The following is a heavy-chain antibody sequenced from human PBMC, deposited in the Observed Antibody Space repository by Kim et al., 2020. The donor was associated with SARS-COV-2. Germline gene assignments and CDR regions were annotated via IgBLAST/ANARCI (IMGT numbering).Heavy chain of an antibody. J-gene: IGHJ2*01. D-gene: IGHD3-10*01. CDR2: IGTAGDT. CDR1: GFTFSSYD. CDR3: ARGITMVRGVIWYFDL. V-gene: IGHV3-13*01. Sequence: GGSLRLSCAASGFTFSSYDMHWVRQATGKGLEWVSAIGTAGDTYYPGSVKGRFTISRENTKNSLYLQMNSLRAGDTAVYYCARGITMVRGVIWYFDLWGRGTLVTVSS.